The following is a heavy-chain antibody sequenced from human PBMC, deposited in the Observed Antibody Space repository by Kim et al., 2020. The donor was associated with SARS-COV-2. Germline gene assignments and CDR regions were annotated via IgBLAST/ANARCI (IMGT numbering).Heavy chain of an antibody. CDR3: ARGFYQGPFDY. Sequence: GGSLRLSCAAASGFSFDNYGMSWVRQAPGKGLEWVSGINWNGGSTGYADSVKGRFTISRDNAKKSLYLHMNSVRAEDTAFYHCARGFYQGPFDYWGQGILAT. CDR1: GFSFDNYG. J-gene: IGHJ4*02. V-gene: IGHV3-20*01. CDR2: INWNGGST.